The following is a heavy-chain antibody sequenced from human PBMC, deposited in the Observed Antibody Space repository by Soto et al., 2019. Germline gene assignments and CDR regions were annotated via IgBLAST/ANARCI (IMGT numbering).Heavy chain of an antibody. D-gene: IGHD3-10*01. CDR3: ARDAYYYGSGRNWFDP. V-gene: IGHV3-30-3*01. J-gene: IGHJ5*02. Sequence: GGSLRLSCAASGFTLRSYAMHWVRQAPGKGLEWVAVISYDGGNKYYADSVKGRFTISRDNSKNTLYLQMNSLRAEDTAVYYCARDAYYYGSGRNWFDPWGQGTLVTVSS. CDR2: ISYDGGNK. CDR1: GFTLRSYA.